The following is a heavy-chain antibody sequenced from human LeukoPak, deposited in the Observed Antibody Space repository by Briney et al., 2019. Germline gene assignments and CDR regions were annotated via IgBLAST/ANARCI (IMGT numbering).Heavy chain of an antibody. J-gene: IGHJ4*02. CDR3: ARDDFWSGYPYYFDY. Sequence: ASVNVSCKASGYTFTSYGISWVRQAPGQGPEWMGWISAYNGNTNYAQRLQGRVTMTTDTSTSTAYMELRSLRSDDTAVYYCARDDFWSGYPYYFDYWGQGTLVTVSS. V-gene: IGHV1-18*01. CDR1: GYTFTSYG. D-gene: IGHD3-3*01. CDR2: ISAYNGNT.